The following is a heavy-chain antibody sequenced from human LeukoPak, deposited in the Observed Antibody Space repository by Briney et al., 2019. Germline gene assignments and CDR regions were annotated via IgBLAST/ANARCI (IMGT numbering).Heavy chain of an antibody. Sequence: SQTLSLTCSVSGGSISSGDNYSSWIRQPPGKGLEWIGYIYYSGRTYYNPSLKSRVTIAVDTSKNQFSLKLSSVTAADTAVYYCARDQRVVRGGHGMDVWGQGTTVTVSS. CDR1: GGSISSGDNY. CDR3: ARDQRVVRGGHGMDV. J-gene: IGHJ6*02. V-gene: IGHV4-30-4*01. D-gene: IGHD3-10*01. CDR2: IYYSGRT.